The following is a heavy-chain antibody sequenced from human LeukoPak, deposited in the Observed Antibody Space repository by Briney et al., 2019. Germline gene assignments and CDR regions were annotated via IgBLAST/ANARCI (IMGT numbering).Heavy chain of an antibody. CDR3: ARAGGYCSSTSCYLGSWFDP. Sequence: SETLSLTCTVSGGSISSYYWSWIRQPPEKGLEWIGYIYYSGSTNYNPSLKSRVTISVDTSKNQFSLKLSSVTAADTAVYYCARAGGYCSSTSCYLGSWFDPWGQGTLVTVSS. CDR1: GGSISSYY. J-gene: IGHJ5*02. CDR2: IYYSGST. D-gene: IGHD2-2*01. V-gene: IGHV4-59*01.